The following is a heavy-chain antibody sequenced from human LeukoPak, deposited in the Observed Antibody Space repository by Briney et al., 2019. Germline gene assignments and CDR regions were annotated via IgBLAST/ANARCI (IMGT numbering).Heavy chain of an antibody. Sequence: GGSLRLSCVASGFSFSTYWMSWVRQAPGKGLEWVANIKEDGSEEYYVDSLKGRFIISRDNVRNSLYLQINSLRVEDTAVYYCGRDSFETDIDYWGQGTLVTVSS. J-gene: IGHJ4*02. V-gene: IGHV3-7*01. CDR3: GRDSFETDIDY. CDR2: IKEDGSEE. D-gene: IGHD1-14*01. CDR1: GFSFSTYW.